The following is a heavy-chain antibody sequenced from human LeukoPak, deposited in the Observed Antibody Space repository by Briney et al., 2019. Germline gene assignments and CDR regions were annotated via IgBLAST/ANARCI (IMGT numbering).Heavy chain of an antibody. Sequence: GGSLRLSCAASGFTFSSYSMNWARQAPGKGLEWVSSISSSSSYIYYADSVKGRFTISRDNAKNSLYLQMNSLRAEDTAVYYCARDRSTTFDYWGQGTLVTVSS. J-gene: IGHJ4*02. CDR3: ARDRSTTFDY. CDR2: ISSSSSYI. CDR1: GFTFSSYS. D-gene: IGHD2/OR15-2a*01. V-gene: IGHV3-21*01.